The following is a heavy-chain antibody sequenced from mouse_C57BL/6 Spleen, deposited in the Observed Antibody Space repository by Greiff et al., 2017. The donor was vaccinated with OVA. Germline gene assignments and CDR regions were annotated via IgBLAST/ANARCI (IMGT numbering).Heavy chain of an antibody. CDR1: GYAFSSSW. J-gene: IGHJ4*01. D-gene: IGHD2-2*01. V-gene: IGHV1-82*01. Sequence: QVQLQQSGPELVKPGASVKISCKASGYAFSSSWMNWVKQRPGKGLEWIGRIYPGDGDTNYNGKFKGKATLTADKSSSTAYMQLSSLTSEDSAVYFCAREGYEGDYAMDYWGQGTSVTVSS. CDR2: IYPGDGDT. CDR3: AREGYEGDYAMDY.